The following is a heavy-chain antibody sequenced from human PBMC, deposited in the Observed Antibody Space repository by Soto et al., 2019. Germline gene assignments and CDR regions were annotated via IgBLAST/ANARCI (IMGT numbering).Heavy chain of an antibody. V-gene: IGHV1-18*01. CDR2: ISAYNGNT. CDR1: GYTFTSYG. D-gene: IGHD6-19*01. CDR3: ERSPGIAVADSGKD. J-gene: IGHJ4*02. Sequence: QVQLVQSGAEVKKPGASVKVSCKASGYTFTSYGISWVRQAPGQGLEWMRWISAYNGNTNYAQKLQGRVTMTTDTYTSTAYMELRSLRSDDTAVYYCERSPGIAVADSGKDWGQGTLVTVSS.